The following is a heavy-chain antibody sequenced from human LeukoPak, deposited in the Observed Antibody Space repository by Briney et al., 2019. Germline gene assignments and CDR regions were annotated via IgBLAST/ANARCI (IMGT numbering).Heavy chain of an antibody. J-gene: IGHJ6*03. D-gene: IGHD3-10*01. CDR3: ARAAVGYGSGSYYYMDV. Sequence: GGSLRLSCAATGFTFSSYEVSWVRQAPGKGLEWVSVIYSGGSTYYADSVKGRFTISRDNSKNTLYLQMNSLRAEDTAVYYCARAAVGYGSGSYYYMDVWGKGTTVTISS. CDR1: GFTFSSYE. CDR2: IYSGGST. V-gene: IGHV3-66*01.